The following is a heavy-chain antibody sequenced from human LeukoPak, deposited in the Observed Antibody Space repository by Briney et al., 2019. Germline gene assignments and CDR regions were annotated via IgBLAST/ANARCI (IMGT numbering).Heavy chain of an antibody. CDR1: GGSISSSSYY. V-gene: IGHV4-39*07. Sequence: SETLSLTCTVSGGSISSSSYYWGWIRQPPGKGLEWIGSIYYSGSTYYNPSLKSRVTISVDTSKNQFSLKLSSVTAEDTAVYYCAKEKYYYDSSGYYYGDYWGQGTLVTVSS. CDR2: IYYSGST. D-gene: IGHD3-22*01. CDR3: AKEKYYYDSSGYYYGDY. J-gene: IGHJ4*02.